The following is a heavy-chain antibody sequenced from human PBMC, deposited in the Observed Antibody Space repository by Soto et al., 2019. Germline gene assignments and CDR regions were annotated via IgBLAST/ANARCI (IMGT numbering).Heavy chain of an antibody. V-gene: IGHV3-15*07. CDR2: IKSKTDGGTT. J-gene: IGHJ4*02. D-gene: IGHD3-22*01. CDR3: TTDSYYYDSSGYYFEDY. Sequence: GGSLRLACAASGFTFSNAWMNWVRQAPGKGLEWVGRIKSKTDGGTTDYAAPVKGRFTISRDDSKTTLYLQMNSLKTEDTAVYYCTTDSYYYDSSGYYFEDYWGQGTLVTVSS. CDR1: GFTFSNAW.